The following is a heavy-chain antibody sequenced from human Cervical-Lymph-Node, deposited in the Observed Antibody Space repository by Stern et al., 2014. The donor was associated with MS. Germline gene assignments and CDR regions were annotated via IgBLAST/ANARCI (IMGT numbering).Heavy chain of an antibody. CDR2: IYHSGAS. D-gene: IGHD2/OR15-2a*01. J-gene: IGHJ2*01. CDR1: GGSVSSTNW. Sequence: QVQLQESGPGLVKPSGTLSLTCAVSGGSVSSTNWWSWVRQSPGKGLEWIGNIYHSGASNYRPSLRSRVSISLENSKTPLSLHLTSVTAADTAVYYCARERQQYCNSEGCSYWYFDLWGRGTLVTVSS. CDR3: ARERQQYCNSEGCSYWYFDL. V-gene: IGHV4-4*02.